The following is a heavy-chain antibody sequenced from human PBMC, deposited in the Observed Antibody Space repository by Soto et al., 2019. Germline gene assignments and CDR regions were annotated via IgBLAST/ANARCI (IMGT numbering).Heavy chain of an antibody. V-gene: IGHV3-30-3*01. D-gene: IGHD3-16*01. CDR1: GFTFSSYA. Sequence: QVQLVESGGGVVQPGRSLRLSCAASGFTFSSYAMHWVRRAPGKGLEWMAVMSYDGSNKYYTDSVKGRFTISRDNSKNTLYLQMNHLRPEDTALYYCARDGGAYWGQGTLVIVSS. CDR2: MSYDGSNK. J-gene: IGHJ4*02. CDR3: ARDGGAY.